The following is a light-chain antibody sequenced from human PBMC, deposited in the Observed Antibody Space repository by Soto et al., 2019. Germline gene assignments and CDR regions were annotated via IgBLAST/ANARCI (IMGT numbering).Light chain of an antibody. J-gene: IGLJ1*01. CDR1: SSYVGGYNY. V-gene: IGLV2-14*01. CDR2: DVS. Sequence: QSSLTQPASLSGSPGQSITISCTGTSSYVGGYNYVSWYQQHPGKAPKLMIYDVSNRPSGVSNRFSGSKSGNTASLTISGLQAEDEADYYCSSYTSSTLYVFGTGTKVTVL. CDR3: SSYTSSTLYV.